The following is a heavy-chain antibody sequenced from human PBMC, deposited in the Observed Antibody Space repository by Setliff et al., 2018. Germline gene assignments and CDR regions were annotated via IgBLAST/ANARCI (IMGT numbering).Heavy chain of an antibody. CDR2: INSDGSTT. J-gene: IGHJ4*02. Sequence: PGGSLCLSCAASGFTFSSYWMHWVRQAPGRGLVWVSRINSDGSTTNYADSVNGRFTISRDNAKNTLYLQMNSLRAEDTAVYYCVRGYCSSSSCYGTMGYWGQGTLVT. CDR1: GFTFSSYW. D-gene: IGHD2-2*01. V-gene: IGHV3-74*01. CDR3: VRGYCSSSSCYGTMGY.